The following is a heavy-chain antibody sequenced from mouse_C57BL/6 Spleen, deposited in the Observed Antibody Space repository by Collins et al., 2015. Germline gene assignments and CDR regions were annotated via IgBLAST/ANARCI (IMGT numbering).Heavy chain of an antibody. Sequence: DVQLQESGPGFVKPSQSLSLTCSVTGYSITSGYYWNWIRQFPGNKLEWMGYISYDGSNNYNPSLKNRISITRDTSKNQFFLKLNSVTTEDTATYYCARRGAEGGFAYWGQGTLVTVSA. CDR1: GYSITSGYY. V-gene: IGHV3-6*01. CDR3: ARRGAEGGFAY. J-gene: IGHJ3*01. CDR2: ISYDGSN.